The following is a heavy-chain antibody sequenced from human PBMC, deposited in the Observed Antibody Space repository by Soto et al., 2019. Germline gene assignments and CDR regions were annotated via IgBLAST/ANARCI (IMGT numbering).Heavy chain of an antibody. CDR2: ISSNGGST. D-gene: IGHD3-22*01. CDR3: VKVFKYYDSSGYYGYDY. V-gene: IGHV3-64D*06. Sequence: GSLRLSCSASGFTFSSYAMHWVRQAPGKGLEYVSAISSNGGSTYYADSVKGRFTISRDNSKNTLYLQMSSLRAEDTAVYYCVKVFKYYDSSGYYGYDYWGQGTLVTVSS. CDR1: GFTFSSYA. J-gene: IGHJ4*02.